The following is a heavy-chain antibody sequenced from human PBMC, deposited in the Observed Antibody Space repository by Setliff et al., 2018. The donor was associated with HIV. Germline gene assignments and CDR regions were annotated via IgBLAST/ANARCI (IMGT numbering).Heavy chain of an antibody. CDR1: GDSISSGSCF. CDR3: ARDFKRYNSPCRFDP. V-gene: IGHV4-61*02. D-gene: IGHD1-20*01. Sequence: SETLSLTCTVSGDSISSGSCFWIWIRQPAGKGLEWIGPISTTGSTNYNPSLKSRLTISMDTSKNQFSLKLNSVTAADTAVYYCARDFKRYNSPCRFDPWGPGTLVTVSA. J-gene: IGHJ5*02. CDR2: ISTTGST.